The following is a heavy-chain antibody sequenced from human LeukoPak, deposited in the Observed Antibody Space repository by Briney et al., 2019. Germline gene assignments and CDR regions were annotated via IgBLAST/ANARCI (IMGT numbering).Heavy chain of an antibody. Sequence: GGSLRLSCAASGFTFSSYGMHWVRQTPGKGLEWVALISFDGSKKYLADSVKGRFTISRDNSKNTLYLQMNSLIPDDTAVYYCAKGRQQWWTFDALDIWGQETMVTVSS. V-gene: IGHV3-30*18. CDR1: GFTFSSYG. CDR2: ISFDGSKK. J-gene: IGHJ3*02. D-gene: IGHD5-18*01. CDR3: AKGRQQWWTFDALDI.